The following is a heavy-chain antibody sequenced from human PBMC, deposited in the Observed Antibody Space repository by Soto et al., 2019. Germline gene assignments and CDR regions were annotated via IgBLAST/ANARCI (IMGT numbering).Heavy chain of an antibody. CDR2: IKYDERST. Sequence: EVQLVESGGGLVQPGGSLRLSCAASGFIFSSYWMHWVRQAPGKGPVWVSRIKYDERSTTYADSVKGRFTISRDNAKNTLYLQMNSLRAEDTAVYYCVGDYMLRGRDSNWFDPWGQGTLVTVSS. D-gene: IGHD3-10*01. V-gene: IGHV3-74*01. J-gene: IGHJ5*02. CDR1: GFIFSSYW. CDR3: VGDYMLRGRDSNWFDP.